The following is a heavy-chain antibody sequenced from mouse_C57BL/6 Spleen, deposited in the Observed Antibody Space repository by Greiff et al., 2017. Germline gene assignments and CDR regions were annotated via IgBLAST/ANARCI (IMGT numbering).Heavy chain of an antibody. J-gene: IGHJ1*03. V-gene: IGHV1-54*01. CDR1: GYAFTNYL. D-gene: IGHD2-4*01. CDR3: ARSDHDYEGYFDV. CDR2: INPGSGGT. Sequence: VQLQQSGAELVRPGTSVKVSCKASGYAFTNYLIEWVKQRPGQGLEWIGVINPGSGGTNYNEKFKGKATLTADKSSSTAYMQLSSLTSEDSAVYFCARSDHDYEGYFDVWGTGTTATVSS.